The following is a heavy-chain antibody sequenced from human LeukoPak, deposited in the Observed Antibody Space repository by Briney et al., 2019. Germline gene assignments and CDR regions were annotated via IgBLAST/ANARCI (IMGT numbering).Heavy chain of an antibody. D-gene: IGHD6-13*01. CDR1: GFTFSSYA. CDR3: AKKRDGYSSSWSRTKFDY. J-gene: IGHJ4*02. CDR2: ISGSGGST. V-gene: IGHV3-23*01. Sequence: PGGSLRLSCAASGFTFSSYAMSWVRQAPGKGLEWVSAISGSGGSTYYADSVKGRFTISRDNSKNTLYLQMNSLRAEDTAVYCCAKKRDGYSSSWSRTKFDYWGQGTLVTVSS.